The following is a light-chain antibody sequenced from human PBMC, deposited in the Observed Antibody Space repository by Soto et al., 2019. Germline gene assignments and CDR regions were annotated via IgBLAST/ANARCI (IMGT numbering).Light chain of an antibody. Sequence: DIQMTPSPSLVSASVGDRVTVTCRASPGISNWLAWYQQKPGKAPKLLIYTASTFGSGPPSRLGGSGSGSDFTLTISSLQPEDFATYYCQQDSAFPITFGHGTRLEIK. CDR1: PGISNW. V-gene: IGKV1-12*01. CDR2: TAS. J-gene: IGKJ5*01. CDR3: QQDSAFPIT.